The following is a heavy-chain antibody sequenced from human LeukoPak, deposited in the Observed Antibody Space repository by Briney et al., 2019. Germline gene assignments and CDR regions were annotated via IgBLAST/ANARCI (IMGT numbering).Heavy chain of an antibody. V-gene: IGHV1-18*01. Sequence: ASVKVSCKASGYTFTSYGISWVRQAPGQGLEWMGWISAYNGNTNYAQKFQGRVTMTTDTSTSTPYMELRSLRSDDTAVYYCAREWGVFNYGDNWGQGTLVTVSS. D-gene: IGHD2-8*01. CDR2: ISAYNGNT. CDR3: AREWGVFNYGDN. CDR1: GYTFTSYG. J-gene: IGHJ4*02.